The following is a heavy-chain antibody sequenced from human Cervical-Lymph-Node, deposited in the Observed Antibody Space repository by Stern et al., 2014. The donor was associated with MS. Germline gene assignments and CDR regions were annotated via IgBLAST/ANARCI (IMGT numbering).Heavy chain of an antibody. CDR2: IYYSGST. Sequence: QVQLQESGPGLVKPSETLSLTCTVSGGSISSSSYYWGWIRQPPGKGLEWIGSIYYSGSTYYNPSLKSRVTISVDTSKKQFSLTLSSVPAADTAVYYCASDSVAGSLNGVYWGQGTLVTVSS. J-gene: IGHJ4*02. V-gene: IGHV4-39*01. D-gene: IGHD6-19*01. CDR1: GGSISSSSYY. CDR3: ASDSVAGSLNGVY.